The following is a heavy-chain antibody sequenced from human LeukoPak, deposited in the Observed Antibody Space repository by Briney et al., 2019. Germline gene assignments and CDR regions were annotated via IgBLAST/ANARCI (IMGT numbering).Heavy chain of an antibody. CDR1: GYTFTSYD. J-gene: IGHJ4*02. Sequence: ASVKVSCKASGYTFTSYDINWVRQATGQGLEWMGWMNPNSGNTGYAQKFQGRVTMTRNASISTAYMELSSLRSEDTAVYYCARGEYKQWLVPNYWGQGTLVTVSS. D-gene: IGHD6-19*01. V-gene: IGHV1-8*01. CDR3: ARGEYKQWLVPNY. CDR2: MNPNSGNT.